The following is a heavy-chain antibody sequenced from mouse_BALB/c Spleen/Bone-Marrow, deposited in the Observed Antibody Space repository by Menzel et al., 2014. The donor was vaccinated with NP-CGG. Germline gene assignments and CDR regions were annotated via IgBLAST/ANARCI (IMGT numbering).Heavy chain of an antibody. CDR2: IYPSDSYT. CDR3: TRSYRCDYAMDY. D-gene: IGHD2-14*01. Sequence: QVQLKESGAELVRPGASVKLSCKASGYTFTSYWINWVKQRPGQGLEWIGIIYPSDSYTHYNQKFNDKATLTVDKSSSTTYMQLSSPTSEDSAVYYCTRSYRCDYAMDYWGQGTSVTVSS. V-gene: IGHV1-69*02. CDR1: GYTFTSYW. J-gene: IGHJ4*01.